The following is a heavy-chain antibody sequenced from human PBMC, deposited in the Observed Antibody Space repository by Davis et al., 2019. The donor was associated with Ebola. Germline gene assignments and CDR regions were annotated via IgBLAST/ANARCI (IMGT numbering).Heavy chain of an antibody. J-gene: IGHJ6*02. V-gene: IGHV3-48*01. CDR2: ISSTSTTI. Sequence: GESLKISCAASGFTFSSYSMNWVXXXPXXXXXXXSYISSTSTTIYDADSVKGRFTISRDNAKNSLYPQMNSLRAEETAVYYCARDRPLDFFFGDYYGMDVWGQGTTVTVSS. CDR1: GFTFSSYS. CDR3: ARDRPLDFFFGDYYGMDV. D-gene: IGHD3-16*01.